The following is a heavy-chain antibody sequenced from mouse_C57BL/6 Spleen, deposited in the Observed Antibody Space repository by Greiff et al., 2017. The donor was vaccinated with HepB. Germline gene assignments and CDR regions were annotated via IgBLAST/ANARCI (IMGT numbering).Heavy chain of an antibody. Sequence: EVQLQQSGPELVKPGASVKISCKASGYTFTDYYMNWVKQSHGKSLEWIGDINPNNGGTSYNQKFKGKATLTVDKSSSTAYMELRSLTSEDSAVYYCARDGSSYRGYAMDYWGQGTSVTVSS. D-gene: IGHD1-1*01. J-gene: IGHJ4*01. CDR3: ARDGSSYRGYAMDY. V-gene: IGHV1-26*01. CDR1: GYTFTDYY. CDR2: INPNNGGT.